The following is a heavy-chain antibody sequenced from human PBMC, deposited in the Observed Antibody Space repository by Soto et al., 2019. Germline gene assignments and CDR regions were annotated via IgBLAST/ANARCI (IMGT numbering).Heavy chain of an antibody. D-gene: IGHD5-12*01. V-gene: IGHV4-39*01. Sequence: SETLSLTCTVSGGSISSSSYYWGWIRQPPGKGLEWIGSIYYSGSTYYNPSLKSRVTISVDTSKNQFSLKLSSVTAADTAVYYCARQWMATIFGYKPFDYWGQGTLVTVSS. CDR1: GGSISSSSYY. J-gene: IGHJ4*02. CDR2: IYYSGST. CDR3: ARQWMATIFGYKPFDY.